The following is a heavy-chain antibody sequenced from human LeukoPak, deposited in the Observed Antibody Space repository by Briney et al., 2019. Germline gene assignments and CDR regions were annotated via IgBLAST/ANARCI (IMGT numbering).Heavy chain of an antibody. V-gene: IGHV4-59*01. CDR3: ARDNKSTADAFDI. Sequence: SETLSLTCTVSGGSISSYYWSWIRQPPGKGLEWIGYIYHSGSTNYNPSLKSRVTISVDTSKNQFSLKLSSVTAADTAVYYCARDNKSTADAFDIWGRGTMVTVSS. J-gene: IGHJ3*02. D-gene: IGHD5/OR15-5a*01. CDR1: GGSISSYY. CDR2: IYHSGST.